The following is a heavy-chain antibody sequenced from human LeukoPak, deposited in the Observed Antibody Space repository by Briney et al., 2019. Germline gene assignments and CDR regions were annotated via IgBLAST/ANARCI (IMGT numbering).Heavy chain of an antibody. CDR3: ARGLPGYSGGDDAFDF. Sequence: PSETLSLTCIVSGGSITGYYWTWIRQPPGKGLEWIGYIYYSGSTNYNPSLKSRVSISVDTSKNQFSLKLSSVTAADTAVYYCARGLPGYSGGDDAFDFWGQGTVVTVS. CDR1: GGSITGYY. CDR2: IYYSGST. V-gene: IGHV4-59*01. J-gene: IGHJ3*01. D-gene: IGHD6-19*01.